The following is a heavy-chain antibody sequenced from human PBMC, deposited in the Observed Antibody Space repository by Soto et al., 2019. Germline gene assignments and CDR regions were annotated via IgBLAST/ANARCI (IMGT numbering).Heavy chain of an antibody. CDR3: ARGELRIGPYYFDY. CDR2: INHSGST. J-gene: IGHJ4*02. V-gene: IGHV4-34*01. CDR1: GGSFSGYY. D-gene: IGHD1-26*01. Sequence: SETLSLTCAVYGGSFSGYYWSWIRQPPGKGLEWIGEINHSGSTNYNPSLKSRVTISVDTSKNQFSLKLSSVTAADTAVYYCARGELRIGPYYFDYWGQGTLVTVSS.